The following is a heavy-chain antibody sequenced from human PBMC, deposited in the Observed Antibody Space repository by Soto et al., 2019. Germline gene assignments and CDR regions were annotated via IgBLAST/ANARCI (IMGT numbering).Heavy chain of an antibody. D-gene: IGHD6-19*01. Sequence: ASVKVSCKASGGTFSSYAISWVRQAPGQGLEWMGGIIPIFGTANYAQKFQGRVTITADESTSTAYMELSSLRSEDTAVYYCARDEGSAGRYYYYYGMDVWGQRTTVAVCS. J-gene: IGHJ6*02. V-gene: IGHV1-69*13. CDR3: ARDEGSAGRYYYYYGMDV. CDR2: IIPIFGTA. CDR1: GGTFSSYA.